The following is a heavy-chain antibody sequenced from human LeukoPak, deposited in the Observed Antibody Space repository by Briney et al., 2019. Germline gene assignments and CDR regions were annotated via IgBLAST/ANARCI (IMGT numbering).Heavy chain of an antibody. J-gene: IGHJ5*02. Sequence: SETLSLTCTVSGGSISSYYWSWIRQPAGKGLEWIGRIYTSGSTNYNPSLKSRVTMSVDTSKNQFSLKLSSATAADTAVYYCARSLVDYYGDYLYWFDPWGQGTLVTVSS. D-gene: IGHD4-17*01. V-gene: IGHV4-4*07. CDR3: ARSLVDYYGDYLYWFDP. CDR2: IYTSGST. CDR1: GGSISSYY.